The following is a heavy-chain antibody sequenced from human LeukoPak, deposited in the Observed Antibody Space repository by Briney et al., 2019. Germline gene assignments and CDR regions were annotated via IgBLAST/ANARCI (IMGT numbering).Heavy chain of an antibody. CDR1: GLTFSDSW. Sequence: GGSLRLSCAASGLTFSDSWMNWVRQAPGKGLEWVAFIRYDGSNKYYADSVKGRFSISRDTSKNTLSLQLNNLRAEDTAVYYCARVLEVFSDAFDIWGQGTTVIVSS. D-gene: IGHD3-3*01. CDR2: IRYDGSNK. CDR3: ARVLEVFSDAFDI. V-gene: IGHV3-30*02. J-gene: IGHJ3*02.